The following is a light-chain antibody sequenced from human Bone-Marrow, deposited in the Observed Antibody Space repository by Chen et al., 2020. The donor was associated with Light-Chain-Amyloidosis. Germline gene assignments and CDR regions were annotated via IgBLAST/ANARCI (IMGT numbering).Light chain of an antibody. J-gene: IGLJ3*02. CDR3: YSATDDSLGV. CDR2: KDT. CDR1: LLAKNY. Sequence: SYELTQPSSVSVSPGQTAKITCSGDLLAKNYVRWLQQKPGQAPVLVIYKDTERPSGIPERFSGSSSETTATLTVSGARVDDEADYHCYSATDDSLGVFGGGTRLTVL. V-gene: IGLV3-27*01.